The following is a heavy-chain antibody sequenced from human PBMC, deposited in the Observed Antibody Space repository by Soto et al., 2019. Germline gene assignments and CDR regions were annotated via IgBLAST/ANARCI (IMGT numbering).Heavy chain of an antibody. CDR3: VRRSPEDAFDI. Sequence: SETLSLTCTVSGGSISSGGYYWSWIRQHPGKGLEWIGYIYYSGSTNYNPSLKSRVAISVDTSKNQFSLRLSSVTAADTAVYYCVRRSPEDAFDIWGQGTMVTVSS. CDR2: IYYSGST. J-gene: IGHJ3*02. V-gene: IGHV4-61*08. CDR1: GGSISSGGYY.